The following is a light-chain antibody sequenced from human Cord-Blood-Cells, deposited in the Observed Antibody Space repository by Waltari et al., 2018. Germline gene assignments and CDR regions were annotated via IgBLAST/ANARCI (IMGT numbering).Light chain of an antibody. CDR2: EGS. J-gene: IGLJ1*01. Sequence: HSALTHPASLPGSPGQSLTLSSTGTSSDVGSYNLVSWSQQHPGKAPKLMIYEGSKRPAGVSNRFSGSKSGNTASLTISGLQAEDEADYYCCSYAGSSTYVFGTGTKVTVL. CDR1: SSDVGSYNL. V-gene: IGLV2-23*01. CDR3: CSYAGSSTYV.